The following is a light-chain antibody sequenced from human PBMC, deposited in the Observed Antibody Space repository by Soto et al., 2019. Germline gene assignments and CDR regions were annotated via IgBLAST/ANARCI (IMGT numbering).Light chain of an antibody. CDR2: GAS. Sequence: ETLMTQSPATLSVSPGARAPLSCRASQSVSDYLAWYQQRPGQAPRLLIFGASTRATGFPARFSGSGSGTEFTLTISNLQAEDSAVYHCHQYSNTFRTFGQGTKVDIK. CDR1: QSVSDY. CDR3: HQYSNTFRT. V-gene: IGKV3-15*01. J-gene: IGKJ1*01.